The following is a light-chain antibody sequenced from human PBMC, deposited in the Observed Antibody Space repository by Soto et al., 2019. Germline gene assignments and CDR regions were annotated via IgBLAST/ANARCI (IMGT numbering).Light chain of an antibody. CDR1: SSNIGSNY. V-gene: IGLV1-47*01. Sequence: QSALTQPPSASGTPGQRVTISCSGSSSNIGSNYVYWYQQFPGTAPKLLIYRNTQRPSGVPDRFSGSKSGTSASLAISGLRSEDEADYYCATWDDSLSGVFGGGTKVTVL. CDR3: ATWDDSLSGV. CDR2: RNT. J-gene: IGLJ3*02.